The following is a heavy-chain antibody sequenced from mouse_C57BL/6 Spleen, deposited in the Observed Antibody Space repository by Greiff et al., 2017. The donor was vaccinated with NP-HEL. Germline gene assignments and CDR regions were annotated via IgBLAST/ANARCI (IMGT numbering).Heavy chain of an antibody. CDR2: IHPSDSDT. V-gene: IGHV1-74*01. CDR3: AHYCTGGNCYAMDY. D-gene: IGHD2-1*01. CDR1: GYTFSSYW. Sequence: QVQLQQSGAELVKPGASVKVSCKASGYTFSSYWMHWVKQRPGQGLEWIGRIHPSDSDTNYNQKFKGKATLTVDKSSSTAYMQLSSLTSEDSAVYYCAHYCTGGNCYAMDYWGQGTSVTVSS. J-gene: IGHJ4*01.